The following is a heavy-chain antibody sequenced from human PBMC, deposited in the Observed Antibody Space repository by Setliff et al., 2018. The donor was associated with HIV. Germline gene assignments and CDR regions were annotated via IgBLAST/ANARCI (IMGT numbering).Heavy chain of an antibody. J-gene: IGHJ6*03. D-gene: IGHD3-10*01. CDR3: ARGKGFGAYYFIDV. CDR2: NYHGGRT. V-gene: IGHV4-31*03. CDR1: GDSISNGGFY. Sequence: PSETLSLTCTVSGDSISNGGFYWTWIRQRPGKGLEWIGYNYHGGRTNFNPSLKSRLTISLDTSKNQFSLGLNSVTAADTAVYYCARGKGFGAYYFIDVWGEGTTVTVSS.